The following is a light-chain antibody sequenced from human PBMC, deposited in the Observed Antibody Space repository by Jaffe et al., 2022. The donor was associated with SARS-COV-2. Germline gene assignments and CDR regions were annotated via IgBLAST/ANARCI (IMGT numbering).Light chain of an antibody. CDR1: QSISKY. CDR3: QQSYSTPPNYT. CDR2: AAS. V-gene: IGKV1-39*01. J-gene: IGKJ2*01. Sequence: DIQMTQSPSSLSASVGDRVTITCRASQSISKYLNWYQQKPGKAPKVLIYAASSLQSGVPSRFSGTGSGTDFTLTISSLEPEDIAVYYCQQSYSTPPNYTFGQGTKLEIK.